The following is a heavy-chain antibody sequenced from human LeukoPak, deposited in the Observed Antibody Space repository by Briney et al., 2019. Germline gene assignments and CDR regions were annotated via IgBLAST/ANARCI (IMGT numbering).Heavy chain of an antibody. J-gene: IGHJ4*02. V-gene: IGHV3-23*01. D-gene: IGHD1-26*01. CDR1: GFTFSSYW. CDR3: AKIVGAAVGDY. CDR2: ISGSGGNT. Sequence: GGSLRLSCAASGFTFSSYWMSWVRQAPGKGLEWVSAISGSGGNTYYADSVKGRFTISRDNSKNTLYLQMNSLRAEDTAVYFCAKIVGAAVGDYWGQGTLVTVSS.